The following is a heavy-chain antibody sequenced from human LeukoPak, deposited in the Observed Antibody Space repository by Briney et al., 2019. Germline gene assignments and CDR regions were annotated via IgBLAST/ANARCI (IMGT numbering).Heavy chain of an antibody. V-gene: IGHV3-21*01. CDR2: ISSSGTYI. D-gene: IGHD7-27*01. Sequence: PGGSLRLSCAASGFTFSSYSMDWVRQAPGQGLEWVSSISSSGTYIYYADSVKGRFTLSRDNTKNSLYLQMNSLRAEDTAVYYCARDPGRWGQGTPVTVSS. CDR3: ARDPGR. J-gene: IGHJ4*02. CDR1: GFTFSSYS.